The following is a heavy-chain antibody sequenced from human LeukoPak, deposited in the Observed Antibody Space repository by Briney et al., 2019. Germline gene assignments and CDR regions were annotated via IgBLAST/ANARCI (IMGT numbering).Heavy chain of an antibody. V-gene: IGHV3-48*01. D-gene: IGHD6-13*01. Sequence: GGSLRLSCATSEFPFSSYSMNWVRQAPGKGLEWVSYITSSSDTIYYADSVKGRFTISRDNSKNTLYLQMNSLRAEDTAVYYCARGNSYSRFDYWGQGTLVTVSS. CDR1: EFPFSSYS. CDR2: ITSSSDTI. CDR3: ARGNSYSRFDY. J-gene: IGHJ4*02.